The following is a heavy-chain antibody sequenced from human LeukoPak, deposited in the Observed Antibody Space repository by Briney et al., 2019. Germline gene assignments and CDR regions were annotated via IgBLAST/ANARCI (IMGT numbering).Heavy chain of an antibody. Sequence: SETLSFTCTVSGGSISSYYWSWIRQPPGKGLEWIGYIYTSGSTNYNPSLKSRVTISVDTSKNQFSLKLSSVTAADTAVYYCASSPSHYYYMDVWGKGTTVTVSS. J-gene: IGHJ6*03. CDR3: ASSPSHYYYMDV. V-gene: IGHV4-4*09. CDR2: IYTSGST. CDR1: GGSISSYY.